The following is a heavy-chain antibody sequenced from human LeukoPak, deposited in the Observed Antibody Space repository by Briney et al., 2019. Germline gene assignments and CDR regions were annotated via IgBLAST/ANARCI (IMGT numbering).Heavy chain of an antibody. CDR2: VFTSGST. Sequence: SETLSLTCAVSGASIGSYSCWSWIRQPAGKGLEWIGRVFTSGSTNYNPSLKSRVTMSLDTSKNQFSLKLSSVTAADTAVYYCVGDDTGFDPWGQGTLVTVSS. J-gene: IGHJ5*02. CDR3: VGDDTGFDP. V-gene: IGHV4-4*07. CDR1: GASIGSYSC.